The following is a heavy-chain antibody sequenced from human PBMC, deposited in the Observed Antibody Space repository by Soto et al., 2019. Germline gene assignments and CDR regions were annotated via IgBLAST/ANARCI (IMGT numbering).Heavy chain of an antibody. Sequence: PSETLSLTCAVYGGSVSVYSWGWVRQPPGKGLEWLGEVSHSGSPKYNPSLKSRVIMSIDTSRNQFSLNLSSVTAADTAVYYCARDRKKTYFYSYGLDVWGQGTAVTVSS. J-gene: IGHJ6*02. CDR2: VSHSGSP. CDR1: GGSVSVYS. CDR3: ARDRKKTYFYSYGLDV. V-gene: IGHV4-34*01.